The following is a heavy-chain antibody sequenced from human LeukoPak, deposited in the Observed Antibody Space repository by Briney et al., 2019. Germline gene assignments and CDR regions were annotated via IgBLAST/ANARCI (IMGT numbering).Heavy chain of an antibody. CDR3: ANQRRDSSSSSFRYHFDY. D-gene: IGHD6-6*01. V-gene: IGHV3-30*02. J-gene: IGHJ4*02. CDR2: IRYDGSNK. CDR1: GFTFSSYT. Sequence: GGSLRLSCAASGFTFSSYTMSWVRQAPGKGLEWVAFIRYDGSNKYYADSVQGRFTISRDNSKNTLYLQMTSLRAEDTAVYYCANQRRDSSSSSFRYHFDYWGQGTLVTVSS.